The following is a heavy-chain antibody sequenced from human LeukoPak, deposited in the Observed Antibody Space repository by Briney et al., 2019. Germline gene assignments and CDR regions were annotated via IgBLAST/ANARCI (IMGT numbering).Heavy chain of an antibody. Sequence: ASVKVSCKASGYTFTGYYMHWVRQAPGQGLEWMGWINPNSGGTNYAQKFQGRVTTTRDTSISTAYMELSRLRSDDTAVYYCARVRSDYSSGWFLDHDAFDIWGQGTMVTVSS. J-gene: IGHJ3*02. V-gene: IGHV1-2*02. D-gene: IGHD6-19*01. CDR3: ARVRSDYSSGWFLDHDAFDI. CDR1: GYTFTGYY. CDR2: INPNSGGT.